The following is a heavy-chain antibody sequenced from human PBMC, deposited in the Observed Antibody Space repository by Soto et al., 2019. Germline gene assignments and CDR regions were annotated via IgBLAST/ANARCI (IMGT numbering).Heavy chain of an antibody. CDR1: GFIFSSNA. V-gene: IGHV3-23*01. CDR3: AKRHYDGSGNFALAQ. CDR2: ISGDGYSA. D-gene: IGHD3-10*01. Sequence: EVRLWESGGGLVQPGGSLRLSCGGSGFIFSSNAMSWVRQAPGKGLEWVSSISGDGYSADYADSVKGRFTVSRHNSKSTLYLQMNSLRAEDTAVYYCAKRHYDGSGNFALAQWGQGTLVTVSS. J-gene: IGHJ4*03.